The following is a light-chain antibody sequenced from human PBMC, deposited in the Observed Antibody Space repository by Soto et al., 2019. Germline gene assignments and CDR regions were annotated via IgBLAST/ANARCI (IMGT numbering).Light chain of an antibody. CDR2: WAS. CDR3: QQFYISPLT. CDR1: QSFVHSSSGQSY. Sequence: DIVMTQSPDSLAVSLGERATIRCKSSQSFVHSSSGQSYLAWYQQKSGQPPKLLIYWASTRESGVPDRFSGSGSGTDFTPTISSLQPEDVAVYYCQQFYISPLTFGGGTRVEIQ. V-gene: IGKV4-1*01. J-gene: IGKJ4*01.